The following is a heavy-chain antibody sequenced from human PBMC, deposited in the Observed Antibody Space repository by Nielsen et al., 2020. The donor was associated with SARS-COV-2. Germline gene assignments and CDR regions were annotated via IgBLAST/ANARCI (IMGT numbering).Heavy chain of an antibody. J-gene: IGHJ5*02. Sequence: SETLSLTCTVSGGSISSSSYYWGWIRQPPGKGLEWIGSIYYSGSTYYNPSLKSRVTISVDKSKNQFSLKLSSVTAADTAVYYCACNGRYCSSTSSRNWFDPWGQGTLVTVSS. V-gene: IGHV4-39*07. CDR2: IYYSGST. D-gene: IGHD2-2*01. CDR3: ACNGRYCSSTSSRNWFDP. CDR1: GGSISSSSYY.